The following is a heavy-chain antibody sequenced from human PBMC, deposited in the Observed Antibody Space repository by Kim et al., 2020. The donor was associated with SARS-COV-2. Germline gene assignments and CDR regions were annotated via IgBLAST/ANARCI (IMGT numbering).Heavy chain of an antibody. J-gene: IGHJ6*02. Sequence: SETLSLTCTVSGGSISSYYWSWIRQPPGKGLEWIGYIYYSGSTNYNPSLKSRVTISVDTSKNQFSLKLSSVTAADTAVYYCARHAHNYYDSSGYYYYYYGMDVWGQGTTVTVSS. CDR1: GGSISSYY. CDR3: ARHAHNYYDSSGYYYYYYGMDV. CDR2: IYYSGST. D-gene: IGHD3-22*01. V-gene: IGHV4-59*08.